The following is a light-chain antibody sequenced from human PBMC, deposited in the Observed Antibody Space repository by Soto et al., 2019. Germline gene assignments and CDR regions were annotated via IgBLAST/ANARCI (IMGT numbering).Light chain of an antibody. CDR2: GNS. CDR1: SSNIGAGYD. Sequence: QSVLTQPPSVSGAPGRRVTISCTGRSSNIGAGYDVHWYQQLPGTAPKLLIYGNSNQPSGVPDRFSGSKSGTSASLAITGLQAEDEADYYCQSYDSSLSGVVFGGGTKLTVL. J-gene: IGLJ2*01. CDR3: QSYDSSLSGVV. V-gene: IGLV1-40*01.